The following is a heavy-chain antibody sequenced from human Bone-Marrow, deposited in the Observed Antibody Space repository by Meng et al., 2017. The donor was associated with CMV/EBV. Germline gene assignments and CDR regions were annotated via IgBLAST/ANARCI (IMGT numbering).Heavy chain of an antibody. CDR1: GFTFSSYA. Sequence: GGSLRLSCAAPGFTFSSYAMSWVRQAPGKGLEWVGRIESKSGGGPADYGAPVKGRFTISRDDSKNALYLQIDSMKSEDTAMYYCSTIGLGGSYSLDYWGQGTLVTVYS. CDR2: IESKSGGGPA. CDR3: STIGLGGSYSLDY. V-gene: IGHV3-15*04. D-gene: IGHD1-26*01. J-gene: IGHJ4*02.